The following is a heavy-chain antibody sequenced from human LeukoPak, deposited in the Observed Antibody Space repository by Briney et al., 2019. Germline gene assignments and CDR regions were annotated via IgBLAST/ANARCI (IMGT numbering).Heavy chain of an antibody. CDR2: INHSGST. J-gene: IGHJ6*03. CDR1: GGSFSGYD. D-gene: IGHD3-3*01. V-gene: IGHV4-34*01. CDR3: ARGRKYDSWSGYRGNMDV. Sequence: SETLSLTCAVYGGSFSGYDWIWIHQAPGKGLEWIGEINHSGSTNYNPSLKSRVTISVDTSKNQFSLKLRSVTAADTAVYYCARGRKYDSWSGYRGNMDVWGKGTTVTVSS.